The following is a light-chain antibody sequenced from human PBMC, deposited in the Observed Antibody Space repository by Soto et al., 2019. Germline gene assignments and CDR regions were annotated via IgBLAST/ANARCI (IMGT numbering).Light chain of an antibody. CDR2: DVS. CDR3: SSYTSSSSRV. V-gene: IGLV2-14*03. J-gene: IGLJ7*01. CDR1: SSDVGGYDS. Sequence: SALTQPASVSGSPGQSITISCTGTSSDVGGYDSVSWYQQHPGKAPQLMIFDVSNRPSGVSSRFSGSKSGNTASLSISGLQTEDEAKYYCSSYTSSSSRVFGGGTQLTVL.